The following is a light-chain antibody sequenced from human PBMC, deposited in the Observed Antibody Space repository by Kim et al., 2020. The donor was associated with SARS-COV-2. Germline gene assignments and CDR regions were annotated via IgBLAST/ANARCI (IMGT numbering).Light chain of an antibody. CDR1: QGVSNSY. CDR3: QHYDSSTYT. CDR2: GAS. V-gene: IGKV3-20*01. J-gene: IGKJ2*01. Sequence: EIVLTQSPDTLSLSPGERATLSCRATQGVSNSYLAWYQQKPGQAPRLLIYGASSRATGIPDRFSGSGSGTDFTLTISRLEPEDFAVYYCQHYDSSTYTFGQGTKLEI.